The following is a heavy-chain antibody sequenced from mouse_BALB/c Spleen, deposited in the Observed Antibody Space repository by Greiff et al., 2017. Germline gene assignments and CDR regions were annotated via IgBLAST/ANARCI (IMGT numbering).Heavy chain of an antibody. Sequence: VQLVESGPGLVAPSQSLSLTCTVSGFSLTSYGVHWVRQPPGKGLEWLGVIWAGGSTNYNSALMSRLSISKDNSTSQVFLQMNSLQTAETAMYYCARRYYGPWLAYWGQGTLVTVSA. J-gene: IGHJ3*01. D-gene: IGHD1-1*02. CDR3: ARRYYGPWLAY. V-gene: IGHV2-9*02. CDR2: IWAGGST. CDR1: GFSLTSYG.